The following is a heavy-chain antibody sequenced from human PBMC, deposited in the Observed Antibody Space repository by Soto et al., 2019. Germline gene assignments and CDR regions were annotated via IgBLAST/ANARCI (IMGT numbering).Heavy chain of an antibody. D-gene: IGHD1-1*01. J-gene: IGHJ4*02. Sequence: QVQLQESGPGLVKPSETLSLTCTVSGGSVSSGSYYWSWIRQPPGKGLEWIGYIYYSGSTNYNPSLKSRVTISVDTSKNQFSLKLSSVTAADTAVYYCARGAYRYGTYYFDYWGQGTLVTVSS. V-gene: IGHV4-61*01. CDR1: GGSVSSGSYY. CDR2: IYYSGST. CDR3: ARGAYRYGTYYFDY.